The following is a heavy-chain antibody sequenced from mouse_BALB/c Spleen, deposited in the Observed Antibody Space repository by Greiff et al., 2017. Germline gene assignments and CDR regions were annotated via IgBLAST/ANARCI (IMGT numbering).Heavy chain of an antibody. CDR2: IYPGDGDT. D-gene: IGHD1-1*01. J-gene: IGHJ4*01. V-gene: IGHV1-80*01. CDR3: TSNYYGSSHGAMDY. Sequence: QVQLQQSGAELVRPGSSVKISCKASGYAFSSYWMNWVKQRPGQGLEWIGQIYPGDGDTNYNGKFKGKATLTAAKSSSTAYMQLSSLTSEDSAVYYCTSNYYGSSHGAMDYWGQGTSVTVSS. CDR1: GYAFSSYW.